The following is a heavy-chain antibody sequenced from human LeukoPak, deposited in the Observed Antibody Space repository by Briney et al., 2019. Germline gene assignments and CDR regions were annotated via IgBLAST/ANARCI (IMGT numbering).Heavy chain of an antibody. D-gene: IGHD6-13*01. Sequence: GGSLRLSCAASGFTFSSYAMTWVRQAPGKGLEWVSTISNSGGNTYYADSVKGRFTISRDNAKNSLFLQMHSLRAEDTAVYYCARAGSGHSSPSDYWGQGTLVTVSS. CDR2: ISNSGGNT. V-gene: IGHV3-21*01. CDR3: ARAGSGHSSPSDY. J-gene: IGHJ4*02. CDR1: GFTFSSYA.